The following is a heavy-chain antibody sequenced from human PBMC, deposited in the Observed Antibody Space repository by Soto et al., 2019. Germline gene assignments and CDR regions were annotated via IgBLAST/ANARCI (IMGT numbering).Heavy chain of an antibody. CDR2: ISWNSGSI. D-gene: IGHD1-26*01. J-gene: IGHJ3*02. Sequence: GGSLRLSCAASGFTFDDYAMHWVRQAPGKGLEWVSGISWNSGSIGYADSVKGRFTISRNNAKNSLYLQMNSLRAEDTALYYCAKDSGTQPQRAFDIWGQGTMVTVSS. V-gene: IGHV3-9*01. CDR3: AKDSGTQPQRAFDI. CDR1: GFTFDDYA.